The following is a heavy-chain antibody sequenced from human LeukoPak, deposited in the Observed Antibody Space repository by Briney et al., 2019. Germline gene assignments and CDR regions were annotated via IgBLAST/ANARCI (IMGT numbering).Heavy chain of an antibody. J-gene: IGHJ4*02. V-gene: IGHV3-30*02. CDR1: GFTFSSYG. Sequence: GGSLRLSCAASGFTFSSYGMHWVRQAPGKGLEWVAFIRYDGSNKYYADSVKGRFTISRDNSKNTLYLQMNSLRAEDTAVYYCANIGSSWHDAPPFDYWGQGTLVTVSS. CDR2: IRYDGSNK. CDR3: ANIGSSWHDAPPFDY. D-gene: IGHD6-13*01.